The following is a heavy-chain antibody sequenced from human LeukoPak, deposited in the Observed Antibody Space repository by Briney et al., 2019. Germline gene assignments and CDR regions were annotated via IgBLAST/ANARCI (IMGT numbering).Heavy chain of an antibody. CDR3: AKEAATGHFDY. V-gene: IGHV3-9*03. D-gene: IGHD6-13*01. CDR1: GFTFDDYA. CDR2: ISWKSGSI. J-gene: IGHJ4*02. Sequence: ARSLRLSCAAYGFTFDDYAMHCVRPAPGKGLEWVAGISWKSGSIGYADTVKGRFTISRDNAKNSLYLQMNSLRAEDMALYYCAKEAATGHFDYWGQGTLVTVSS.